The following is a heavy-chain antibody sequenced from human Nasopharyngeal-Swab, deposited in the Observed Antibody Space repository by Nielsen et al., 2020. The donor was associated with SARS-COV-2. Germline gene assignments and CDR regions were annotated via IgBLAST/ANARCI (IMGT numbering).Heavy chain of an antibody. CDR2: IYYSGST. CDR1: GGSISSGGYY. D-gene: IGHD2-15*01. CDR3: ARDTKLGYCSGGSCYSRWFDP. J-gene: IGHJ5*02. Sequence: SETLSLTCTVSGGSISSGGYYWSWIRQHPGKGLEWIGYIYYSGSTYYNPSLKSRVTISVDTSKNQFSLKLSSVTAADTAVYYCARDTKLGYCSGGSCYSRWFDPWGQGTLVTVSS. V-gene: IGHV4-31*03.